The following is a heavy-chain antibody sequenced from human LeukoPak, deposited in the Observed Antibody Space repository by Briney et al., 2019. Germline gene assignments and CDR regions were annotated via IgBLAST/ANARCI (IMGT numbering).Heavy chain of an antibody. CDR1: GFTFNNHA. Sequence: PSGGSLRLSCAASGFTFNNHAMSWVRQTPGRGLEWVSSVSVRGGSTYYADSVKGRFTVSRDNSKNTLYLHMNNLRADDSAVYYCAQAPYDASGYSWGVFQHWGQGTLVTVSS. CDR2: VSVRGGST. J-gene: IGHJ1*01. V-gene: IGHV3-23*01. D-gene: IGHD3-22*01. CDR3: AQAPYDASGYSWGVFQH.